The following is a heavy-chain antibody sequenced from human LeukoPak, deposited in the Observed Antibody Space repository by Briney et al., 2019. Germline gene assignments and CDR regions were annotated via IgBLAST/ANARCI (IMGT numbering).Heavy chain of an antibody. V-gene: IGHV4-38-2*01. Sequence: SGSLAGTCAIAGYSISSGYYWGWIRQPPGKGLEPIGSIYHSGSTYYNPSLKSRVPLSVDTSQDQFSLKLSSVTAADTAVYYCASANTAMAYFYYWGQGTLVTVSS. J-gene: IGHJ4*02. D-gene: IGHD5-18*01. CDR2: IYHSGST. CDR3: ASANTAMAYFYY. CDR1: GYSISSGYY.